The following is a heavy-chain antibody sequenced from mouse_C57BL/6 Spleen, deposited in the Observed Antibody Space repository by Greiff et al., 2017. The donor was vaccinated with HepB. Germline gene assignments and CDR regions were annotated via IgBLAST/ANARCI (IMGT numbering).Heavy chain of an antibody. CDR1: GYTFTDYE. D-gene: IGHD2-4*01. Sequence: VKLQQSGAELVRPGASVTLSCKASGYTFTDYEMHWVKQTPVHGLEWIGAIDPETGGTAYNQKFKGKAILTADKSSSTAYMELRSLTSEDSAVYYCTKSIYYDPWFAYWGQGTLVTVSA. CDR3: TKSIYYDPWFAY. CDR2: IDPETGGT. V-gene: IGHV1-15*01. J-gene: IGHJ3*01.